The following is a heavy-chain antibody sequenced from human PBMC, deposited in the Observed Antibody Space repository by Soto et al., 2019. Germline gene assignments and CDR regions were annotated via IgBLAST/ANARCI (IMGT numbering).Heavy chain of an antibody. V-gene: IGHV1-69*01. CDR1: GGGTLSNDG. J-gene: IGHJ4*02. CDR2: IIPFFGTP. D-gene: IGHD2-21*02. Sequence: QVHLVQSGADARKSGSSVRVSCTASGGGTLSNDGISWVRQAPGQGLEWLGRIIPFFGTPDYSQSFQGRLTITADASTGTVYMDLRSLKSDDTAVYYCAREVVTETTWGSFDSWGQGTLVTVSS. CDR3: AREVVTETTWGSFDS.